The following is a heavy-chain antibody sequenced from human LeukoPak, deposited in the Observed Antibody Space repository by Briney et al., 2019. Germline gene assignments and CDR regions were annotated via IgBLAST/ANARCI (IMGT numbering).Heavy chain of an antibody. D-gene: IGHD6-19*01. V-gene: IGHV3-33*01. J-gene: IGHJ3*02. CDR1: GFTFSSYG. CDR3: ARDRGSSGWYDAFDI. Sequence: PGRSLRLSCAASGFTFSSYGMHGVRQAPGKGLEWVAVIWYDGSNKYYADSVKGRFTISRDNSKNTLYLQMNSLRAEDTAVYYCARDRGSSGWYDAFDIWGQGTMVTVSS. CDR2: IWYDGSNK.